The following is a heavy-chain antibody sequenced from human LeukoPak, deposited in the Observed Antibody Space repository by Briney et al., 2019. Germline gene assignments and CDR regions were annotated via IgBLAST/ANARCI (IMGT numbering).Heavy chain of an antibody. CDR2: ISAYNGNT. CDR1: GYTFTSYG. V-gene: IGHV1-18*01. CDR3: AREGYDYVWGSYRYDY. D-gene: IGHD3-16*02. Sequence: ASVKVSCKASGYTFTSYGISWVRQAPGQGLEWMGWISAYNGNTNYARKLQGRVTMTTDTSTSTAYMELRSLRSDDTAVYYCAREGYDYVWGSYRYDYWGQGTLVTVSS. J-gene: IGHJ4*02.